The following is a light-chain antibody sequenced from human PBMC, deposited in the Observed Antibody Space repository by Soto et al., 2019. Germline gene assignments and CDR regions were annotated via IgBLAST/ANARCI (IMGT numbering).Light chain of an antibody. Sequence: EIVLTQSPGTLSLSPGERVTLSCRASQSVSSSYLAWYQQKPGQAPRLLIYGASSRATDIPDRFSGSGSGTDFTLNISRLEPEDCAVYYCQQYGSSPMYTFGQGTKLQIQ. CDR1: QSVSSSY. V-gene: IGKV3-20*01. J-gene: IGKJ2*01. CDR3: QQYGSSPMYT. CDR2: GAS.